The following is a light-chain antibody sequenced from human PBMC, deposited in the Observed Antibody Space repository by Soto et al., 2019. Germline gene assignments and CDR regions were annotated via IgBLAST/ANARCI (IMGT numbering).Light chain of an antibody. V-gene: IGLV2-14*01. CDR1: SSDVGGYNY. CDR3: SSYTSSSTYV. Sequence: ALTQPASVSGSPGQSITISCTGTSSDVGGYNYVSWYQQHPGKAPKLMIYEVSNRPSGVSNRFSGSKSGNTASLTISGLQAEDEADYYCSSYTSSSTYVFGTGTRSPS. J-gene: IGLJ1*01. CDR2: EVS.